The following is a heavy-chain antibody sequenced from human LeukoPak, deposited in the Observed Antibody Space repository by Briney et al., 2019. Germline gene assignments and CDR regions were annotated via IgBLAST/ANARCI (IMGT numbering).Heavy chain of an antibody. CDR1: GYTFTSYG. CDR2: ISAYNGNT. Sequence: ASVKVSCEASGYTFTSYGISWVRQAPGQGLEWMGWISAYNGNTNYAQKLQGRVTMTTDTSTSTPYMELRSLRSDDTAVYYCARESDYYYDSSGYYLFDYWGQGTLVTVSS. CDR3: ARESDYYYDSSGYYLFDY. J-gene: IGHJ4*02. D-gene: IGHD3-22*01. V-gene: IGHV1-18*01.